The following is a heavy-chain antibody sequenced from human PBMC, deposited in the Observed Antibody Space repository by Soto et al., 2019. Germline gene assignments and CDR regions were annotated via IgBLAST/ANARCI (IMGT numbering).Heavy chain of an antibody. J-gene: IGHJ4*02. CDR3: VTVNLVGAAYYFDY. Sequence: SETLSLTCTVSGGSIRDGDYYWGWIRQPPGKGLEWIGYVYYSGTTYSHPSLNSRVSISVDTSENQFSLRLTSVTAADTAVYYCVTVNLVGAAYYFDYWGPGTLVTVSS. CDR2: VYYSGTT. D-gene: IGHD1-26*01. CDR1: GGSIRDGDYY. V-gene: IGHV4-30-4*01.